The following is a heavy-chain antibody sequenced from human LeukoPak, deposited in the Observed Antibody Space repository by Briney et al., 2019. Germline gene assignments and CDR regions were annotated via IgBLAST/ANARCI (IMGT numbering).Heavy chain of an antibody. D-gene: IGHD3-10*01. CDR2: ISSSSSTI. J-gene: IGHJ4*02. V-gene: IGHV3-48*01. CDR3: AKGWQGYYTTWLDS. Sequence: GGSLRLSCAASGFTFSSYSMNWVRQAPGKGLEWVSYISSSSSTIYYADSVKGRFTISRDNAKNSLYLQMNSLRAEDTAVYYCAKGWQGYYTTWLDSWGQGTLVTVSS. CDR1: GFTFSSYS.